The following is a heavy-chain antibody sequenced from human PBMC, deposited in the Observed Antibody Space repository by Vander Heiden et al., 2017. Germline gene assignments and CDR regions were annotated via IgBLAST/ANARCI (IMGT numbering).Heavy chain of an antibody. J-gene: IGHJ3*01. V-gene: IGHV3-64D*06. CDR1: RFTFSAYT. Sequence: EVQLVESGGGLVQTGGSLRLSCLGSRFTFSAYTVHWVRQAPGKGLEYISSINTNGDRTYTADSVKGRFTISRDNSKNTLYLLMSSLRAEDTAIYYCAGSSYQDAFDVWGQGTVVTVSS. CDR2: INTNGDRT. D-gene: IGHD3-3*01. CDR3: AGSSYQDAFDV.